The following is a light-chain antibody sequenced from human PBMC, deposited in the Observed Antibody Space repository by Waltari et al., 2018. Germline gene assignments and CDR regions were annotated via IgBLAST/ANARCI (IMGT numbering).Light chain of an antibody. Sequence: QSALTQPASVSGSPGQSITLSCTGSSTDVGAYNFVSWYQQHPGKPPKLILYDVGNRPSGISHRFSASKSGNTASLTISGLQEEDEGEYYCSSYTTSTTLLFGTGTRLTVL. CDR1: STDVGAYNF. CDR3: SSYTTSTTLL. V-gene: IGLV2-14*01. CDR2: DVG. J-gene: IGLJ1*01.